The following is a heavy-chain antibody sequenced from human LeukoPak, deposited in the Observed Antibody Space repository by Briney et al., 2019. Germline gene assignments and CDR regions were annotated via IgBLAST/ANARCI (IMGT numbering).Heavy chain of an antibody. Sequence: SETLSLTCTASGGSISSSSYYWGWIRQPPGKGLEWIGGIYYSGRTQYNPSLKSRVTISVDTSKNQFSLKLSSVTAADTAVYYCARSCLIVDIVATIRARLGGNAFDIWGQGTMVIVSS. V-gene: IGHV4-39*07. CDR3: ARSCLIVDIVATIRARLGGNAFDI. J-gene: IGHJ3*02. CDR1: GGSISSSSYY. D-gene: IGHD5-12*01. CDR2: IYYSGRT.